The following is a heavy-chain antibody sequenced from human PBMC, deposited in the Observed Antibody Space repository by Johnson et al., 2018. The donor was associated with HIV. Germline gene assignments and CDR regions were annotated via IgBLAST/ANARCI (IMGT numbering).Heavy chain of an antibody. CDR1: GFTFSSYA. CDR2: ISGSGGSP. Sequence: VQLVESGGGLVQPGGSLRLSCAASGFTFSSYAMNWVRQAPGKGLEWVSTISGSGGSPYSAHSVKGRFPISRDNSKNTLYLKLNSLTAEDTAGYYCGKGVGTLEGDAFEIWGQGTMVTVAS. V-gene: IGHV3-23*04. J-gene: IGHJ3*02. D-gene: IGHD3-3*01. CDR3: GKGVGTLEGDAFEI.